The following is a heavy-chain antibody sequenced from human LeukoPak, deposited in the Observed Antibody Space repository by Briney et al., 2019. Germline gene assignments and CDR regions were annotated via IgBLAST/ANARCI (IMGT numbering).Heavy chain of an antibody. D-gene: IGHD6-19*01. J-gene: IGHJ4*02. CDR1: GFTFSSYW. CDR3: ARAGSGWYNSFDF. Sequence: GGSLRLSCAASGFTFSSYWMHWVRQDPGKGLVRVSRINSDGYSTNYADSVKGRFTISRDNGKNTLYLQMNSLRVEDTAVYYCARAGSGWYNSFDFWGQGTLVTVSS. CDR2: INSDGYST. V-gene: IGHV3-74*01.